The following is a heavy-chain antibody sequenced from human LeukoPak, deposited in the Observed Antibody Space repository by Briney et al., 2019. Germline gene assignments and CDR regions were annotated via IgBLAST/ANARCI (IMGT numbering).Heavy chain of an antibody. Sequence: GGSLRLSCAASGFTFSSFAMSWVRQSPGKGLEWVSSIGSGSSTYYADSVKGRFTISRDNSMNTAYLQMNSLRAEDTALYYCAKRGEYSTMAAFDYWGQGTLAAVSS. CDR1: GFTFSSFA. D-gene: IGHD2/OR15-2a*01. V-gene: IGHV3-23*01. CDR2: IGSGSST. J-gene: IGHJ4*02. CDR3: AKRGEYSTMAAFDY.